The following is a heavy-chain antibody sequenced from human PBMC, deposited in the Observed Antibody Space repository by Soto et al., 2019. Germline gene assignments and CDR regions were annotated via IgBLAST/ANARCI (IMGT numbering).Heavy chain of an antibody. CDR1: GGTFSSYA. D-gene: IGHD6-6*01. J-gene: IGHJ2*01. Sequence: QVQLVQSGAEVKKPGSSVKVSCKVSGGTFSSYAIGWVRQAPGQGLELMEGIIPITGTVHYAQKFQGRVTLTADESTTTVDMELSSLISEDTAVYYCAREYSSSSQYLYFDVWGRGTLVTVSS. CDR3: AREYSSSSQYLYFDV. CDR2: IIPITGTV. V-gene: IGHV1-69*01.